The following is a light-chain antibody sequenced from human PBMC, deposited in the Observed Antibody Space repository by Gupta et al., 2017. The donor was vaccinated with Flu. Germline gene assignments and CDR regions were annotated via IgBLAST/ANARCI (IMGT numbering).Light chain of an antibody. Sequence: TISCSRSSSNIVNNYVYWYQQFPGTAPHLLMYRNDQRPSGVPARFFCSTSCTSASLAISSLRSEDEEADYYCAAWDDSLSGLVFGGGTKLTVL. J-gene: IGLJ2*01. CDR1: SSNIVNNY. CDR2: RND. V-gene: IGLV1-47*01. CDR3: AAWDDSLSGLV.